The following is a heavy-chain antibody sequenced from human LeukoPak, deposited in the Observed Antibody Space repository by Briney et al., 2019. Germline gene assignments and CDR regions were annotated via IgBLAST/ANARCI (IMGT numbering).Heavy chain of an antibody. D-gene: IGHD3-22*01. CDR3: ARDQDSSGYYY. CDR2: ISAYNGNT. J-gene: IGHJ4*02. V-gene: IGHV1-18*01. CDR1: GYTFTNYG. Sequence: GASVKVSCKASGYTFTNYGISWVRQAPGQGLGWMGRISAYNGNTDYAQKLQGRVTMTTDTSTTTAYMELRSLRSDDTAVYYCARDQDSSGYYYWGQGTLVTVSS.